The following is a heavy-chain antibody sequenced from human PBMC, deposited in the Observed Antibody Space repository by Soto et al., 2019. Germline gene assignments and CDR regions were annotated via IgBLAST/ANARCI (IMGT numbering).Heavy chain of an antibody. V-gene: IGHV3-30*18. CDR2: ISYDGSNK. J-gene: IGHJ6*02. CDR1: GFTFSSYG. D-gene: IGHD6-6*01. Sequence: ESGGGVVQPGRSLRLSCAASGFTFSSYGMHWVRQAPGKGLEWVAVISYDGSNKYYADSVKGRFTISRDNSKNTLYLQMNSLRAEDTAVYYCAKDLRTARPNYYYYGMDVWGQGTTVTVSS. CDR3: AKDLRTARPNYYYYGMDV.